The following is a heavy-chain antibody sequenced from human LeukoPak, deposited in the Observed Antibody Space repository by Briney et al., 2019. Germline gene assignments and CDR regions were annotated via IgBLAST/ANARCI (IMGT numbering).Heavy chain of an antibody. CDR1: GFTFSSYA. Sequence: GGSLRLSCAASGFTFSSYAMSWVRQAPGKGLEWVSVISNSGGSTFYADSVKGRFTISRDDSKNTLYLQMNSLRAEDTAVYYCAKRASGSGTSLYYFDYWGQGTLVTVSS. V-gene: IGHV3-23*01. D-gene: IGHD3-10*01. CDR2: ISNSGGST. CDR3: AKRASGSGTSLYYFDY. J-gene: IGHJ4*02.